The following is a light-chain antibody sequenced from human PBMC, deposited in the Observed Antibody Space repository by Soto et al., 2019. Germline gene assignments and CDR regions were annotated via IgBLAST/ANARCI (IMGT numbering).Light chain of an antibody. J-gene: IGKJ1*01. CDR1: QSISSNY. Sequence: EIVLTQSPGTLSMSPGERATLSCRASQSISSNYLAWYQQKPGQAPRLLIYGASSRATGIPDRFSGSGSGTDFTLTISRLEAEDFAVYYCQQYGSSPRTCGQGTKVDFK. CDR2: GAS. V-gene: IGKV3-20*01. CDR3: QQYGSSPRT.